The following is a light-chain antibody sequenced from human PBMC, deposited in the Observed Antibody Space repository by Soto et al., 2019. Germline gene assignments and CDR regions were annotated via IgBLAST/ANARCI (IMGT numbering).Light chain of an antibody. Sequence: DIQMTQSPSSLSASVGDRVNSTFRASQSISSYLNWYQQKPGKAPKLLIYKASTLKSGVPSRFSGSGSGTEFTLTISRLQPDDFAVYYCQQYGTSRTFGQGTKVDIK. V-gene: IGKV1-5*03. CDR1: QSISSY. CDR3: QQYGTSRT. J-gene: IGKJ1*01. CDR2: KAS.